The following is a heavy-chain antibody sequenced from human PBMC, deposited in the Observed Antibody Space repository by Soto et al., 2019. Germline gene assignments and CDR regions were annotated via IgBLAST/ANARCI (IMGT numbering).Heavy chain of an antibody. CDR1: GFTFSDFA. Sequence: VQLVESGGGVVQPGRSLRLSCAASGFTFSDFAMHWVRQAPGKGLEWVAVVSHDGRNTHYADSVKGRFTISRDSSKNTVSLEMTSLRAEDTAVYYGAKGGRQWLVTSDFNYWGQGALVTGSS. J-gene: IGHJ4*02. CDR2: VSHDGRNT. CDR3: AKGGRQWLVTSDFNY. V-gene: IGHV3-30*18. D-gene: IGHD6-19*01.